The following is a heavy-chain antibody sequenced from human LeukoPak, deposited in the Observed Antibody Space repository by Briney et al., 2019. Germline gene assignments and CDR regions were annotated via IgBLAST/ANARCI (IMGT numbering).Heavy chain of an antibody. J-gene: IGHJ4*02. CDR2: IRYDGSDK. D-gene: IGHD3-10*01. CDR3: ARRLQGSGSYYIFDY. CDR1: RFRFSSYG. V-gene: IGHV3-30*02. Sequence: PGGSLRLSCAASRFRFSSYGMHWVRQAPGKGLEWVAYIRYDGSDKYYADSVKGRFTISRDNAKNSLYLQMNSLRAEDTAVYYCARRLQGSGSYYIFDYWGQGTLVTVSS.